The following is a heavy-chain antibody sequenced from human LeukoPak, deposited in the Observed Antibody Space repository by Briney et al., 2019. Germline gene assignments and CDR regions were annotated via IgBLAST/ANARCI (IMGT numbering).Heavy chain of an antibody. Sequence: SETLSLTCTVSGYSISSGYYWGWIRQPPGKGLEWIGSIYHSGSTYYNPSLKSRVTISVDTSRNQFSLKLRSVTAADTAVYFCARSTAPNAFDIWGQGTMVTVSS. V-gene: IGHV4-38-2*02. CDR2: IYHSGST. CDR3: ARSTAPNAFDI. CDR1: GYSISSGYY. D-gene: IGHD2-8*02. J-gene: IGHJ3*02.